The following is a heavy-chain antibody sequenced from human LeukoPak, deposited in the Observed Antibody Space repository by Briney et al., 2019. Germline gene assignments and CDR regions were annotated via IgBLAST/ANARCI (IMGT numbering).Heavy chain of an antibody. Sequence: GGSLRLSCSASGFSFSGNAMHWVRQAPGKGLEFVSAISSNGAGTYYVDSVKGRFTISRDNSKNTLYLKMSRLRLEDTALYYCVKGGSEGGDYWGQGTLVTVSS. CDR1: GFSFSGNA. J-gene: IGHJ4*02. V-gene: IGHV3-64D*09. CDR3: VKGGSEGGDY. D-gene: IGHD1-26*01. CDR2: ISSNGAGT.